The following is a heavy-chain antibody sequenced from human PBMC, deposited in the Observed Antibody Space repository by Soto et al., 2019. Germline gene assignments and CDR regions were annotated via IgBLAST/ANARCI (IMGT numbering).Heavy chain of an antibody. Sequence: EVQLVESGGGLVKPGGSLRLSCAASGFTFSSYSMNWVRQAPGKGLEWVSSISSSSSYIYYADSVKGRFTISRDNAKNSLYLQMNSLRAEDTAVYYGARDPKGNYYRDPWGQGTLVTVSS. J-gene: IGHJ5*02. CDR3: ARDPKGNYYRDP. V-gene: IGHV3-21*01. CDR2: ISSSSSYI. CDR1: GFTFSSYS. D-gene: IGHD3-10*01.